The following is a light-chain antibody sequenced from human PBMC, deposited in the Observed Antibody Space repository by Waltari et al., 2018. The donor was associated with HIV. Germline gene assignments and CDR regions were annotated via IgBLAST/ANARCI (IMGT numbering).Light chain of an antibody. V-gene: IGKV1-9*01. Sequence: DIHLTQSPSFLSASVGDRVSISCRASQGVDRYLAWYQQKLGKAPKLLIYAASALQSGVPSRFSGSGSGTEFTLTISSLQPEDFATYYCQQLNGYPRTFGQGTKAERK. CDR2: AAS. CDR1: QGVDRY. CDR3: QQLNGYPRT. J-gene: IGKJ1*01.